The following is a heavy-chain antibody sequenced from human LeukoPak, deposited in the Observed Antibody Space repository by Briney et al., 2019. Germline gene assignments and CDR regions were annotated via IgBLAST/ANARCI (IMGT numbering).Heavy chain of an antibody. D-gene: IGHD3-10*01. V-gene: IGHV3-9*01. J-gene: IGHJ4*02. Sequence: PGGSLRLSCAASGFTFDDYAMHWVRQAPGKGLEWVSGISWNSGSIGYADSVKGRFTISRDNAKNSLYLQMNSLRAEDTAVYYCASVYYYGSGSPPRWGQGTLVTVSS. CDR3: ASVYYYGSGSPPR. CDR2: ISWNSGSI. CDR1: GFTFDDYA.